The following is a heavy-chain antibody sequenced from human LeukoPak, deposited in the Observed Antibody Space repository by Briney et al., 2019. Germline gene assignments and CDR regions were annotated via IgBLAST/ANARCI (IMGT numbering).Heavy chain of an antibody. CDR3: AEDKVVGATYLDY. CDR1: GFTFSSYG. D-gene: IGHD1-26*01. Sequence: GGSLRLSCAASGFTFSSYGMHWVRQAPGKGLEWVAFIRYDGSNKYYADSVKGRFTISRDNSKNTLNLQMNSLRAEDTAVYYCAEDKVVGATYLDYWGQGTLVTVSS. J-gene: IGHJ4*02. CDR2: IRYDGSNK. V-gene: IGHV3-30*02.